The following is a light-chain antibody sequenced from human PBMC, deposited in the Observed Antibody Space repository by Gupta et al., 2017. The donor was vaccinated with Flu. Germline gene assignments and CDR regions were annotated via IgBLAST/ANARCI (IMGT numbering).Light chain of an antibody. J-gene: IGKJ2*01. CDR1: QSLLHSNGYNY. V-gene: IGKV2-28*01. CDR2: LGS. CDR3: MQGLQTLYT. Sequence: DIVMTQSLLSLPVTPGEPASISCRSSQSLLHSNGYNYLDWYLQKPGQSPQLLIYLGSTRASGVPDRFSGSGSGTDFTLKISRVEAEDVGVYYCMQGLQTLYTFGQGTKLEIK.